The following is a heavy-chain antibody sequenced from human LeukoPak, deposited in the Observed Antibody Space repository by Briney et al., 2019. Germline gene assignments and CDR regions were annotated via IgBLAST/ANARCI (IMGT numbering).Heavy chain of an antibody. CDR1: GVSISSYY. CDR3: ARTDASTLPYFDY. D-gene: IGHD2-2*01. V-gene: IGHV4-59*08. J-gene: IGHJ4*02. Sequence: SETLSLTCTVSGVSISSYYWSWIRQPPGKGLEWIGYIDNSGNTNYNPSLKSRVTISVDTSKNQFSLKLTSVTAADTALYFCARTDASTLPYFDYWGQGTLVTVSS. CDR2: IDNSGNT.